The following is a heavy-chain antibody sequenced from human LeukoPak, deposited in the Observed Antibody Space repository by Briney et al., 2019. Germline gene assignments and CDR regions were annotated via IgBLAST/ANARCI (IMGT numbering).Heavy chain of an antibody. Sequence: GGSLRLSCAASGFAFSRHGIHWVRQAPGKGLEWVAFIPYDGSNKFYADSVKGRFTISRDNSKNTLYLQMNSLRAEDTAVYCCAKAPLSCGGDCYLPFDYWGQGTLVTVSS. CDR1: GFAFSRHG. D-gene: IGHD2-21*02. CDR2: IPYDGSNK. J-gene: IGHJ4*02. CDR3: AKAPLSCGGDCYLPFDY. V-gene: IGHV3-30*02.